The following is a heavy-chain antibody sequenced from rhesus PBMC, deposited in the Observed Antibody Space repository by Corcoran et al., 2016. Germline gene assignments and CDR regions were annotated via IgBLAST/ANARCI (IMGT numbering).Heavy chain of an antibody. CDR1: GYSISSGYY. J-gene: IGHJ6*01. CDR2: ISSGGGN. V-gene: IGHV4S14*01. CDR3: ARQDNWNYRYGLDS. Sequence: QVQLQESGPGLVKPSETLSLTCAVSGYSISSGYYWGWIRQPPGKGLGWCGHISSGGGNDLNPSLKSRVTRAVDTSKSQVSLELSSVTGADTAVYYCARQDNWNYRYGLDSWGQGVVVTVSS. D-gene: IGHD1-26*01.